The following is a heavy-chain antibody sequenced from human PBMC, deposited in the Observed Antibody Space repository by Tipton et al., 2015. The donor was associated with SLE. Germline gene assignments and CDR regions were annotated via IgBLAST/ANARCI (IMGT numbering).Heavy chain of an antibody. D-gene: IGHD3-10*01. Sequence: TLSLTCTVTGYSISSGYYWGWIRQPPGKGLEWIGSIYQSGSSYCNPSLRSRVTISVDTSKNQFSLNLRSVTAADTAVYYCARGKISRPSGSYYLASKRFDSWGQGVLVTVSS. CDR3: ARGKISRPSGSYYLASKRFDS. CDR1: GYSISSGYY. V-gene: IGHV4-38-2*02. J-gene: IGHJ5*01. CDR2: IYQSGSS.